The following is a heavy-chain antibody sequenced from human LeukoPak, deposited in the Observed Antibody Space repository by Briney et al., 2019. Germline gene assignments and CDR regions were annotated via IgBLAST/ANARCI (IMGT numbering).Heavy chain of an antibody. CDR2: INQDGSDQ. D-gene: IGHD2-21*01. V-gene: IGHV3-7*01. CDR1: GFAFSSNW. J-gene: IGHJ4*02. Sequence: GGSLRLSCAASGFAFSSNWASWVRQAPGKGLEWVANINQDGSDQNYVDSVRGRFTISRDNAKNSAYLQMNSLRVEDTAVYYCARSLWPEDYWGQGILVTVSS. CDR3: ARSLWPEDY.